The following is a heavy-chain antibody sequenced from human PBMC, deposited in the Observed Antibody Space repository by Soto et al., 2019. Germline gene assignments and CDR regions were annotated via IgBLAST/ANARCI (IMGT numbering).Heavy chain of an antibody. Sequence: ASVKVSCKASGYTFTSYYMHWVRQAPGQGLEWMGIINPSGGSTSYAQKFQGRVTMTRDTSTSTVYMELSSLRSEDTAVYYCARVGQYYYGSGSSFDYWGQGXLVTVSS. V-gene: IGHV1-46*01. CDR2: INPSGGST. D-gene: IGHD3-10*01. CDR1: GYTFTSYY. CDR3: ARVGQYYYGSGSSFDY. J-gene: IGHJ4*02.